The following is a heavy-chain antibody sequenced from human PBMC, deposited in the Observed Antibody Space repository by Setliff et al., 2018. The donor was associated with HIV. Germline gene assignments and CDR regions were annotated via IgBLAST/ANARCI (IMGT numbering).Heavy chain of an antibody. Sequence: ASVKVSCKASGYTFTSYGIIWVRQAPGQGLEWMGWISAYNGNTNYAQKLQGRLTMTTDTSTSTAYMELRSLRSDDTAVYYCARALHYYDSSGYSDYWGQGTLVTVYS. CDR2: ISAYNGNT. CDR1: GYTFTSYG. D-gene: IGHD3-22*01. J-gene: IGHJ4*02. V-gene: IGHV1-18*01. CDR3: ARALHYYDSSGYSDY.